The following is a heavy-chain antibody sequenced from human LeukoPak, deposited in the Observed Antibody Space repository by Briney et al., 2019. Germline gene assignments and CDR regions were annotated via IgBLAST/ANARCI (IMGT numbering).Heavy chain of an antibody. D-gene: IGHD6-19*01. CDR3: IRSSGWPDS. J-gene: IGHJ5*01. CDR1: GFTVSSHW. Sequence: GGSLRLSCAASGFTVSSHWMHWVRQVPGNGLVWVARINEDGSSIIYADSVKGRFAISSDIAENTIYLLMNSLRVEDTAIYYCIRSSGWPDSWGQGTLVTVSS. V-gene: IGHV3-74*01. CDR2: INEDGSSI.